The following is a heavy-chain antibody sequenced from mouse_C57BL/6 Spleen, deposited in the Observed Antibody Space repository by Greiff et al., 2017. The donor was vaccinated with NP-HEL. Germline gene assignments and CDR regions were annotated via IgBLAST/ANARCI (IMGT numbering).Heavy chain of an antibody. CDR3: ARAEGQSKHGGFAY. J-gene: IGHJ3*01. CDR2: INPNYGTT. Sequence: EVQGVESGPELVKPGASVKISCKASGYSFTDYNMNWVKQSNGKSLEWIGVINPNYGTTSYNQKFKGKATLTVDQSSSTAYMQLNSLTSEDAAVYYCARAEGQSKHGGFAYWGQGTLVTVSA. D-gene: IGHD2-5*01. CDR1: GYSFTDYN. V-gene: IGHV1-39*01.